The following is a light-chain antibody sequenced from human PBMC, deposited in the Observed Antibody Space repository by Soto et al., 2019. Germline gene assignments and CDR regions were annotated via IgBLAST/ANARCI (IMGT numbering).Light chain of an antibody. CDR3: QQYNNWPLT. J-gene: IGKJ4*01. CDR2: SAS. V-gene: IGKV3-15*01. CDR1: QSVSTN. Sequence: EIVMTQSPVTLSVSPGERATLSCRASQSVSTNLAWYQQKPGQAPRLLIYSASTGATGIPARFSAGGSGTEFTLTISSLQSEDFALYYCQQYNNWPLTFGGGTKVEIK.